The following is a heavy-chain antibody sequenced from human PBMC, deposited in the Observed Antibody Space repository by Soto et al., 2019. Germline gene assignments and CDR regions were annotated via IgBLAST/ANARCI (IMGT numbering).Heavy chain of an antibody. CDR1: VFTFSSYA. D-gene: IGHD3-3*01. CDR3: AKDRLRFLEWLPTDFDY. Sequence: GGSLRLSCASSVFTFSSYAMSWVRQAPGKGLEWVSAISGSGGSTYYADSVKGRFTISRDNSKNTLYLQMNSLRAEDTAVYYCAKDRLRFLEWLPTDFDYWGQGTRVTVSS. CDR2: ISGSGGST. V-gene: IGHV3-23*01. J-gene: IGHJ4*02.